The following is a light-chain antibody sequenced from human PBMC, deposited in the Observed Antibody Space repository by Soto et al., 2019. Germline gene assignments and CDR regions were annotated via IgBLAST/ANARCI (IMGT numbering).Light chain of an antibody. V-gene: IGLV1-47*01. CDR1: SSNIGSNY. J-gene: IGLJ2*01. CDR2: RNN. CDR3: TAWDDTLRGPL. Sequence: QAVVTQPPSASGTPGQRVTISCSGSSSNIGSNYVYWYQQLPGTAPKLLIYRNNHRPSGVPDRFSGSKSGPSASLAISGVRSEDEADYYCTAWDDTLRGPLFGGGTKLTVL.